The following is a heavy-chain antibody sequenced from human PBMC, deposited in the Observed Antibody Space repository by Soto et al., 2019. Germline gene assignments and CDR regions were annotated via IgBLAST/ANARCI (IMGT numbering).Heavy chain of an antibody. Sequence: QVQLGESGGGVVQPGTSLRLSCAASGFTFKTHAMHWVRQAPGKGLEWMAVIAYDGNEKFYADSVKGRFSISSDNSKNALYLQINTLRNEDTAVYYCGKDVGDYVPYYYGVDVWGQGTIVTVSS. CDR2: IAYDGNEK. V-gene: IGHV3-30*18. CDR1: GFTFKTHA. CDR3: GKDVGDYVPYYYGVDV. J-gene: IGHJ6*02. D-gene: IGHD1-26*01.